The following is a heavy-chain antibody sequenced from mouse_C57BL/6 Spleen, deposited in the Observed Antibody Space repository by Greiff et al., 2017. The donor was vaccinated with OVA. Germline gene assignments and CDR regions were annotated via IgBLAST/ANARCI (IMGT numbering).Heavy chain of an antibody. Sequence: VQLQQSGAELVRPGASVKLSCTASGFNIKDYYMHWVKQRPEQGLEWIGRIDPEDGDTEYAPKFQGKATMTADTSSNTAYLQLSSLTSEDTAVYYCTVIYYEYDVWFAYWGQGTLVTVSA. CDR2: IDPEDGDT. D-gene: IGHD2-4*01. J-gene: IGHJ3*01. CDR1: GFNIKDYY. V-gene: IGHV14-1*01. CDR3: TVIYYEYDVWFAY.